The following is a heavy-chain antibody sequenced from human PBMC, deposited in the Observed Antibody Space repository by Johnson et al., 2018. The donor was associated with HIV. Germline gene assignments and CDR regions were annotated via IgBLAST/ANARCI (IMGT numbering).Heavy chain of an antibody. J-gene: IGHJ3*02. V-gene: IGHV3-11*04. CDR1: GSTFSDYY. Sequence: QVTLVESGGGVVQPGRSLRLSCAASGSTFSDYYMSWIRQAPGKGLEWISYISSSGSTIYYADSVKGRFTISRDNAKNSLYLQMNSLRAEDTAVYFCARGGLYIQFLAFDAFDIWGQGTMVTVSS. CDR2: ISSSGSTI. D-gene: IGHD4-11*01. CDR3: ARGGLYIQFLAFDAFDI.